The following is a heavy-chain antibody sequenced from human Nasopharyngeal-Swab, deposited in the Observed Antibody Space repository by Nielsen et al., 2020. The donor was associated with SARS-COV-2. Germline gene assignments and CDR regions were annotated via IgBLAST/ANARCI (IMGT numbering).Heavy chain of an antibody. V-gene: IGHV3-21*01. Sequence: GESLKISCAASGFTFSSYSMNWVRQAPGKGLEWVSSISSSGNYVSYADSVKGRFTISRDNPKNSLYLQMNSLRAEDTALYYCARGIRRPLEWLMTPDYYGMDVWGQGTTVTVSS. CDR1: GFTFSSYS. D-gene: IGHD3-3*01. CDR2: ISSSGNYV. J-gene: IGHJ6*02. CDR3: ARGIRRPLEWLMTPDYYGMDV.